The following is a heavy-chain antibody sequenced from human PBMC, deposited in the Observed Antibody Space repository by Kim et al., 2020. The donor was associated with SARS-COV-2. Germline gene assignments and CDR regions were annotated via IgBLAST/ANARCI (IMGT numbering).Heavy chain of an antibody. J-gene: IGHJ4*02. Sequence: GGSLRLSCAGSGFTFSKYAIHWVRQAPGKGLEWVAVISSDGGETYFSDSLKGRFTLSRDNSNNTVYLQINTLRPEDTAVYSCARVVIVRGVVKYYFDYWGLGTLVTVSS. V-gene: IGHV3-30*04. D-gene: IGHD3-10*01. CDR2: ISSDGGET. CDR1: GFTFSKYA. CDR3: ARVVIVRGVVKYYFDY.